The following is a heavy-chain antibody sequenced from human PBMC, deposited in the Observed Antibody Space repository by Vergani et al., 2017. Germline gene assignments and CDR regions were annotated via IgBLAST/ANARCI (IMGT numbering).Heavy chain of an antibody. J-gene: IGHJ6*02. CDR3: AGFPLTTVATGHTDYYYGMDV. CDR2: ISSSSSTI. D-gene: IGHD4-17*01. CDR1: GFTFSSYS. V-gene: IGHV3-48*01. Sequence: EVHLVESGGGLVQPGGSLRLSCAASGFTFSSYSMNWVRQAPGKGLEWVSYISSSSSTIYYEDSVKGRFTISRDNAKSLLYLQMNSLRAEDTAVYYCAGFPLTTVATGHTDYYYGMDVWGQGTKVTVSS.